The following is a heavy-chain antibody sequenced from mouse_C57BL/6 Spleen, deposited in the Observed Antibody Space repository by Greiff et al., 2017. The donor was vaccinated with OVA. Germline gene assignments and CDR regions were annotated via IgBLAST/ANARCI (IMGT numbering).Heavy chain of an antibody. D-gene: IGHD1-1*01. CDR1: GFTFSDYY. CDR2: ISNGGGST. Sequence: EVMLVESGGGLVQPGGSLKLSCAASGFTFSDYYMYWVRQTPEKRLEWVAYISNGGGSTYYPDTVKGRFTISRDNAKNTLYLQMSRLKSEDTAMYYCARPHYYGRSPAWFAYWGQGTLVTVSA. V-gene: IGHV5-12*01. J-gene: IGHJ3*01. CDR3: ARPHYYGRSPAWFAY.